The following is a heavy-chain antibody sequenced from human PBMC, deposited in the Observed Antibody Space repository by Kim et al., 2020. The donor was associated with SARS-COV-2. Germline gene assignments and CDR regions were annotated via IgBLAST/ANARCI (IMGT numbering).Heavy chain of an antibody. Sequence: GGSLRLSCTSSGFTFSSYAIRWVRQAPGKGLEWVSSISASLGSTYYADSVKGRFTISRDNSKNTLYLQMNSLRVEDTAVYYCAKKNGDYYGMDVWGQGTTVTVSS. CDR1: GFTFSSYA. V-gene: IGHV3-23*01. CDR2: ISASLGST. J-gene: IGHJ6*02. CDR3: AKKNGDYYGMDV. D-gene: IGHD3-10*01.